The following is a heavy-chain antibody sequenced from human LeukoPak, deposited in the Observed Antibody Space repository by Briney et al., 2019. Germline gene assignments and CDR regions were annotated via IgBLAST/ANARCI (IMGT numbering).Heavy chain of an antibody. CDR3: AREIDHDILTGFSRAMDV. Sequence: PGGSLRLSCAASRFNFRSYEMNWVRQAPGKGLEWVSSISTSSSSIYYADSVKGRFTISRDNAENSLYLQMNSLRAEDTAVYYCAREIDHDILTGFSRAMDVWGQGTTVTVSS. J-gene: IGHJ6*02. V-gene: IGHV3-48*03. D-gene: IGHD3-9*01. CDR1: RFNFRSYE. CDR2: ISTSSSSI.